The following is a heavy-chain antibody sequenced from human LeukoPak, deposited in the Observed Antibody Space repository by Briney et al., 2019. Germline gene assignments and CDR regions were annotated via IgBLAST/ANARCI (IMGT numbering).Heavy chain of an antibody. V-gene: IGHV1-46*01. CDR2: INPRGGST. D-gene: IGHD6-13*01. Sequence: ASVKVSCKASGYTFTSYYMHWVRQAPGQGLEWMGIINPRGGSTSYAQKFQGRVTMTRDTSISTAYMELSRLRSDDTAVYYCARVEQQLGAFDYWGQGTLVTVSS. CDR1: GYTFTSYY. J-gene: IGHJ4*02. CDR3: ARVEQQLGAFDY.